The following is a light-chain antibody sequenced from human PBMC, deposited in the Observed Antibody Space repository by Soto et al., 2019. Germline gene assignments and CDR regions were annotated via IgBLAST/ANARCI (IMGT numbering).Light chain of an antibody. CDR3: HQYGGSPRT. J-gene: IGKJ1*01. Sequence: EIVMTQSPATLSLSPGERATLSCRASRRINLNLAWYQQKPGQAPRLLIYGASSRATGIPDRFSGSGAGTDFTLTISRLEPEDFAVYYCHQYGGSPRTFGQGTKVDIK. V-gene: IGKV3-20*01. CDR1: RRINLN. CDR2: GAS.